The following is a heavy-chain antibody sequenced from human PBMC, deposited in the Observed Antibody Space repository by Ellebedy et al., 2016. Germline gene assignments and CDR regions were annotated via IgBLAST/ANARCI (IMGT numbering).Heavy chain of an antibody. CDR3: ATRHHGAYNI. CDR1: GFTVIDNY. J-gene: IGHJ3*02. D-gene: IGHD5-12*01. Sequence: GESLKISXAASGFTVIDNYMTWVRQAPGKGLEWVSVIWSGGLSYCADSVKGRFTISRDGSKNTLFLQMNSLRPDDTAMYYCATRHHGAYNIWGRGTVVTVSS. V-gene: IGHV3-53*01. CDR2: IWSGGLS.